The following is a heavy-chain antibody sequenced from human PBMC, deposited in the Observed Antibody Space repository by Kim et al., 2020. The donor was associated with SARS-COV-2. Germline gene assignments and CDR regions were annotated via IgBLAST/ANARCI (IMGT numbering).Heavy chain of an antibody. D-gene: IGHD3-16*01. Sequence: GGSLRLSCAASGFTFSSCAIHWVRQAPGKGLEWVAVISYNGSNKKYADSVKGRFTISRDNSKNTLYLQMNSLRAEDTALYYCARVPWARLGGLPCSYYGMEVWGGRTTVTVSS. CDR1: GFTFSSCA. CDR3: ARVPWARLGGLPCSYYGMEV. J-gene: IGHJ6*04. V-gene: IGHV3-30-3*01. CDR2: ISYNGSNK.